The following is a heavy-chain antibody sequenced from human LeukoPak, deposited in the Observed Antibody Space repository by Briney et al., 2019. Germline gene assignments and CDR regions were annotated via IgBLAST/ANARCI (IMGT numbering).Heavy chain of an antibody. J-gene: IGHJ4*02. CDR3: ARGSSSGWYLDY. V-gene: IGHV1-2*04. CDR1: GYTFTGYY. CDR2: INPNSGGT. D-gene: IGHD6-19*01. Sequence: GASVKVSCKASGYTFTGYYMHWVRQAPGQGLEWMGWINPNSGGTNCAQKFQGWVTMTRDTSISTAYMELSRLRSDDTAVYYCARGSSSGWYLDYWGQGTLVTVSS.